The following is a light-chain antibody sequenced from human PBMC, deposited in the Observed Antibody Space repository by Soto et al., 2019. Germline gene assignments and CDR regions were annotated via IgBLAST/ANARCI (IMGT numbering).Light chain of an antibody. CDR3: QQDKNYVTWT. V-gene: IGKV1-5*01. CDR1: QSVSKW. J-gene: IGKJ1*01. Sequence: DIQMTQSPSTLSASVGDRVTITCRASQSVSKWVAWYQQKPGKAPKVLIFDASILERGVPSRFSGSGSGTEFTLTISSLQPDDFATYYCQQDKNYVTWTFGQGTKVEIK. CDR2: DAS.